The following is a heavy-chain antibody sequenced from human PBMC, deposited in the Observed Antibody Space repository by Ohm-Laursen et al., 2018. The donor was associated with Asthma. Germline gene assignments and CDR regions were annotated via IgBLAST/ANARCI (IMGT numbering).Heavy chain of an antibody. CDR3: ARDALYADRYLDY. Sequence: ASVKVSCKASGYTFTSYAMHWARQAPGQGLEWMGRINPNSGGIRYAQKFQGRVTMTRGTSINTVYMELSSLTSDDTAVYYCARDALYADRYLDYWGQGTLLTVSS. D-gene: IGHD3-3*01. J-gene: IGHJ4*02. V-gene: IGHV1-2*06. CDR1: GYTFTSYA. CDR2: INPNSGGI.